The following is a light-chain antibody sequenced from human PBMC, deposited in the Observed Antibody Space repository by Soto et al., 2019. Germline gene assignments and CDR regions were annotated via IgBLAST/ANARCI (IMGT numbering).Light chain of an antibody. CDR1: QSVSSSY. J-gene: IGKJ1*01. Sequence: EIVLTQSPGTLSLSPGARAPLSCRASQSVSSSYLAWYQQKPGQAPRLLIYGASSRATGIPDRFSGSGSGTDFTLTTSSLQPDDFATYYCQQYNSYLWTFGQGTKVDIK. V-gene: IGKV3-20*01. CDR2: GAS. CDR3: QQYNSYLWT.